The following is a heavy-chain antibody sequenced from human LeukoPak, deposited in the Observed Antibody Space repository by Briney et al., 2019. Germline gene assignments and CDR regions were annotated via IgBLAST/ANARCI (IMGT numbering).Heavy chain of an antibody. J-gene: IGHJ6*02. V-gene: IGHV3-7*03. CDR1: GFTFSSCW. CDR2: INHNGNAN. CDR3: ARGGGLDA. D-gene: IGHD3-16*01. Sequence: GGSLRLSCAASGFTFSSCWMNWARQAPGKGLEWVASINHNGNANYYVDSVKGRFTISRDNAKNSLYLQMSNLRAEDTAVYFCARGGGLDAWGQGATVTVSS.